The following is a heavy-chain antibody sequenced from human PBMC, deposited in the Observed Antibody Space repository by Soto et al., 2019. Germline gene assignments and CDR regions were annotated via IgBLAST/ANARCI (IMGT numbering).Heavy chain of an antibody. CDR2: INPSGGST. J-gene: IGHJ4*02. D-gene: IGHD6-19*01. Sequence: QVQLVQSGAEVKKPGASVKVSCKASGYTFTSYYMHWVRQAPGQGLEWMGIINPSGGSTSYAQKFQGRVTMPRDTSTSTVYMEVGSLGSQDTAVYYCATLMEVYSCGGGYYFDYWGQGTLVTVSS. CDR1: GYTFTSYY. V-gene: IGHV1-46*01. CDR3: ATLMEVYSCGGGYYFDY.